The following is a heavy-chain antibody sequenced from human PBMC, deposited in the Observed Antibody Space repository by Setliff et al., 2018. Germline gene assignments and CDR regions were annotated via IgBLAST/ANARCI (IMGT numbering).Heavy chain of an antibody. Sequence: SETLSLTCTVYGGSFSNYYWGWIRQSPGKGLEWIGEINDSGTTNYSPSPKSRVTISLDASTNQFSLKLRSVSAADTAVYYCRYWSGYYNNDCWGQGTLVTVSS. CDR2: INDSGTT. J-gene: IGHJ4*02. CDR3: RYWSGYYNNDC. CDR1: GGSFSNYY. D-gene: IGHD3-3*01. V-gene: IGHV4-34*01.